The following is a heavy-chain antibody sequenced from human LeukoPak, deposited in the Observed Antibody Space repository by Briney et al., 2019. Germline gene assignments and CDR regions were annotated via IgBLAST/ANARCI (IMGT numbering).Heavy chain of an antibody. CDR2: IGGSGGST. CDR1: GITLSNYA. Sequence: GGSLRLSCAVSGITLSNYAMSWVRQAPGKGLEWVSGIGGSGGSTYYADSVKGLYTISRDNSKNTLYLQMNSLRAEDTAVYYCAKYGDGYPYFFDYWGQGALVTVSS. J-gene: IGHJ4*02. CDR3: AKYGDGYPYFFDY. D-gene: IGHD5-24*01. V-gene: IGHV3-23*01.